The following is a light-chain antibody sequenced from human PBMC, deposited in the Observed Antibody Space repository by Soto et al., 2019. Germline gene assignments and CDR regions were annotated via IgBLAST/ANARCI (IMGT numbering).Light chain of an antibody. CDR3: QQSYSTPYT. V-gene: IGKV1-39*01. CDR2: AAS. Sequence: DIQMTQSPSSLSASVGDRVTITCRASQSISSYLNWYQQKPGKAPKLLIYAASSLQSGVPSRFSSSGSGTDFTLTISSLPPEDFATYYCQQSYSTPYTFGQGTKLEIK. J-gene: IGKJ2*01. CDR1: QSISSY.